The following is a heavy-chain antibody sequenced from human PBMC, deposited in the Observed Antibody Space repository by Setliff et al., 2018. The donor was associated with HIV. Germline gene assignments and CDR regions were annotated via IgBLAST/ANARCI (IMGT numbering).Heavy chain of an antibody. CDR2: IHPSGGST. J-gene: IGHJ4*02. CDR3: ARGKDYYDTSGYYQYYFDY. Sequence: ASVKVSCKASGYTFTSYYIHWVRQAPGQGLEWMGVIHPSGGSTSYAQSFQDRVTMTRDTSTSTAYMELRRLRSDDTAVYYCARGKDYYDTSGYYQYYFDYWGQGTLVTVSS. V-gene: IGHV1-46*01. CDR1: GYTFTSYY. D-gene: IGHD3-22*01.